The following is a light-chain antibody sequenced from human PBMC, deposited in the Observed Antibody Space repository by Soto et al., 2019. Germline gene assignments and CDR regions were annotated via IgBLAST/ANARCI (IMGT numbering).Light chain of an antibody. CDR2: GAS. Sequence: EIVLTQSPVTLSLSPGERATLSCRANQSVSSTYLAWYQQKPGQAHRLLIYGASSRATGIPDRFSGSGSGTDFTLTISRLEPEDFAVYYCQQYGGSPFTFGPGTKVD. V-gene: IGKV3-20*01. CDR3: QQYGGSPFT. CDR1: QSVSSTY. J-gene: IGKJ3*01.